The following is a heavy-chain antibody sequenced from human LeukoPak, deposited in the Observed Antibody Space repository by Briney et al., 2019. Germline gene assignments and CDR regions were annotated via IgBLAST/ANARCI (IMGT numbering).Heavy chain of an antibody. D-gene: IGHD2-8*01. Sequence: GGSLRLSCAASGFTFSSYSMNWVRQAPGKGLEWVSYISTGSSTIYYADSVKGRFTISRDNAKNSLYLQMNSLRAEDTAVYYCARGGMGANSQEYFYYGMDVWGQGTTVTVSS. CDR3: ARGGMGANSQEYFYYGMDV. J-gene: IGHJ6*02. V-gene: IGHV3-48*01. CDR1: GFTFSSYS. CDR2: ISTGSSTI.